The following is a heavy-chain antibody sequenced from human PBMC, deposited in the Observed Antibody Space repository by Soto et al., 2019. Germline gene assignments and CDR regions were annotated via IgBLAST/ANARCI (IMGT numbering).Heavy chain of an antibody. Sequence: ASVKVSFKASGYTFTSYGISWVRQAPGQGLEWMGWISAYNGNSNYAQKLQGRVTMTTDTSTSTAYMELRSLRSDDTAVYYCASPSLDLVLRFLEWFPRWYAFAIWGQGTMVTVSS. CDR2: ISAYNGNS. J-gene: IGHJ3*02. CDR1: GYTFTSYG. CDR3: ASPSLDLVLRFLEWFPRWYAFAI. D-gene: IGHD3-3*01. V-gene: IGHV1-18*01.